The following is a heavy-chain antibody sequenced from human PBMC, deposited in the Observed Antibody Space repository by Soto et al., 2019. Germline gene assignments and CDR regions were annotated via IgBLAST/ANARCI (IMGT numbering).Heavy chain of an antibody. CDR3: AKDIPPEIDDFWHGMDV. J-gene: IGHJ6*02. D-gene: IGHD3-3*01. CDR2: ISYGGTRK. CDR1: GFTFSDYG. V-gene: IGHV3-30*18. Sequence: QVQLVESGGGVVQPGRSLRLSCGASGFTFSDYGMYWVRQAPGKGLEWVAVISYGGTRKYYADSVKGRFTISRDNSKNTLYLQIDSLRAEDTAVYYCAKDIPPEIDDFWHGMDVCGQGTTVTVSS.